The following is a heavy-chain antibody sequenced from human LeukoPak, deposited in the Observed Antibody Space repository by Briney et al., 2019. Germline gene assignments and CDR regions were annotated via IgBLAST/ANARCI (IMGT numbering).Heavy chain of an antibody. CDR3: ARDSSSGWYRLFDY. Sequence: SETLSLTCAVYGGSFSGYYWSWIRQPPGKGLEWIGEINHSGSTNYNPSLKGRVTISVDTSKNQFSLKLSSVTAADTAVYYCARDSSSGWYRLFDYWGQGTLVTVSS. J-gene: IGHJ4*02. CDR1: GGSFSGYY. V-gene: IGHV4-34*01. D-gene: IGHD6-19*01. CDR2: INHSGST.